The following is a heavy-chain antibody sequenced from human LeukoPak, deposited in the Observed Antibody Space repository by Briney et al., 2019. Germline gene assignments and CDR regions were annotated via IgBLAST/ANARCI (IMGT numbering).Heavy chain of an antibody. CDR2: IYYSGST. D-gene: IGHD4-17*01. V-gene: IGHV4-59*01. CDR1: GGSISSYY. CDR3: ARVENYGDYVGWFDP. J-gene: IGHJ5*02. Sequence: PSETLSLTCTVSGGSISSYYWSWIRQPPGKGLEWIGYIYYSGSTNYNPSLKSRVTISVDTSKNQFSLKLSSVTAADTAVYYCARVENYGDYVGWFDPWGQGTLDTVSS.